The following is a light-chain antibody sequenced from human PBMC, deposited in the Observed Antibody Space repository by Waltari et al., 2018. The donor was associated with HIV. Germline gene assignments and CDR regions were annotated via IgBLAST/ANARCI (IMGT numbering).Light chain of an antibody. Sequence: IQMTQSPPSLSAYVGDRVTMPCQASQDISNHLNWYQQKPGKAPKFLIYDVSNLEIGVPSRVSGSGSGTDFTFTISSLQPEDIATHYCHQYDNLPPTFGPGTKVDIK. CDR3: HQYDNLPPT. J-gene: IGKJ3*01. CDR1: QDISNH. CDR2: DVS. V-gene: IGKV1-33*01.